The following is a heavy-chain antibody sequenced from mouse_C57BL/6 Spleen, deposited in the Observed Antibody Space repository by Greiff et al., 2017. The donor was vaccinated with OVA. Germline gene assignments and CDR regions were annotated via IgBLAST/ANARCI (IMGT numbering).Heavy chain of an antibody. Sequence: DVKLVESGEGLVKPGGSLKLSCAASGFTFSSYAMSWVRQTPEKRLEWVAYISSGGDYIYYADTVTGRFTLSRAHARKTLDLQMSSLKSEDTAMYYCTRDQGYGSPYYFDYWGQGTTLTVSS. CDR1: GFTFSSYA. J-gene: IGHJ2*01. CDR2: ISSGGDYI. CDR3: TRDQGYGSPYYFDY. D-gene: IGHD1-1*01. V-gene: IGHV5-9-1*02.